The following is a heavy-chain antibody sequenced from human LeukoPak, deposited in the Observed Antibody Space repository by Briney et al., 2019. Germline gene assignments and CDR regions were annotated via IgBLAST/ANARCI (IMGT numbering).Heavy chain of an antibody. D-gene: IGHD3-16*01. J-gene: IGHJ3*02. V-gene: IGHV4-39*01. Sequence: PSETLSLTCTVSGGSISSSSYYWGWIRQPPGKGLEWIGSIYYSGSIYYNPSLKSRVTISVDTSKNQFSLKLSSVTAADTAVYYCARHEPTGLPMITFGGVGAFDIWGQGTMVTVSS. CDR3: ARHEPTGLPMITFGGVGAFDI. CDR1: GGSISSSSYY. CDR2: IYYSGSI.